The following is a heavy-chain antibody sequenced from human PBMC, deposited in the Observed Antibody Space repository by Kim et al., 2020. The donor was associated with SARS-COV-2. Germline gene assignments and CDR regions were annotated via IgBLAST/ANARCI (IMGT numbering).Heavy chain of an antibody. Sequence: GGSLRLSCAASGFTFDDYAMHWVRQAPGKGLEWVSGISWNSGSIGYADSVKGRFTISRDNAKNSLYLQMNSLRAEDTALYYCAKDKGGFGEQTMPDYWGQGTLVTVSS. CDR3: AKDKGGFGEQTMPDY. CDR2: ISWNSGSI. J-gene: IGHJ4*02. D-gene: IGHD3-10*01. CDR1: GFTFDDYA. V-gene: IGHV3-9*01.